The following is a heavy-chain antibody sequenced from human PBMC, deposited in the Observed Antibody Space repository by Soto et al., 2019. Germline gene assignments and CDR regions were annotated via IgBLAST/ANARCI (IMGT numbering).Heavy chain of an antibody. D-gene: IGHD3-10*01. J-gene: IGHJ3*02. Sequence: GGSLRLSCAASGFTFSSYAMHWVRQAPGKGLEWVAVISYDGSNKYYADSVKGRFTISRDNSKNTLYLQMNSLRAEDTAVYYCARVYGWRFGEPRGAFDIWGQGTMVTVS. CDR2: ISYDGSNK. CDR1: GFTFSSYA. CDR3: ARVYGWRFGEPRGAFDI. V-gene: IGHV3-30-3*01.